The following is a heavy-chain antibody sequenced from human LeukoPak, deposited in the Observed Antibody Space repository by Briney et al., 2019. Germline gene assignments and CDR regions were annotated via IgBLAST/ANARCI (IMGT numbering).Heavy chain of an antibody. CDR3: ARSLNYYDFWSGYPTYYFDY. CDR2: IYYSGST. Sequence: SESLSLTCAVSGGSISIHYWSWIREPPGKGLEWIWYIYYSGSTNYNPSLKSRVTISVDTSKNQFSLNLSSVTAADTAVYYCARSLNYYDFWSGYPTYYFDYWGQGTLVTVSS. CDR1: GGSISIHY. J-gene: IGHJ4*02. D-gene: IGHD3-3*01. V-gene: IGHV4-59*11.